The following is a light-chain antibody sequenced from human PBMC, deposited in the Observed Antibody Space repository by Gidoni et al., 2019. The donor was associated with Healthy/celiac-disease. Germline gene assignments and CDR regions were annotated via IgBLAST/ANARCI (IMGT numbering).Light chain of an antibody. CDR1: QSISSY. CDR3: QQSYSTPRT. CDR2: AAS. Sequence: DIQMTQSPSSLSASLGDRVTIPCRASQSISSYLNWYQQKPGKAPKLLIYAASSLQSGVPARFSGSGSGTDFTLNISSLQPEDFATYYCQQSYSTPRTFGGGTKVEIK. V-gene: IGKV1-39*01. J-gene: IGKJ4*01.